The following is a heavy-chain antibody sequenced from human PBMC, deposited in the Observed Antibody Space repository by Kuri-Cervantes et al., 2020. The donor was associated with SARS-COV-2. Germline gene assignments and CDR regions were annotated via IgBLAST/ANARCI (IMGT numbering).Heavy chain of an antibody. D-gene: IGHD6-25*01. CDR3: ARSGKRSTWNYFDY. J-gene: IGHJ4*02. Sequence: GGSLRLSCVASGFTLTKYTMNWVRQAPGKALEWVSSISGSGSYIYYADSVKGRFTISRESGESSLYLHMNSLRAEDTAVYYCARSGKRSTWNYFDYWGQGTLVTVSS. V-gene: IGHV3-21*01. CDR1: GFTLTKYT. CDR2: ISGSGSYI.